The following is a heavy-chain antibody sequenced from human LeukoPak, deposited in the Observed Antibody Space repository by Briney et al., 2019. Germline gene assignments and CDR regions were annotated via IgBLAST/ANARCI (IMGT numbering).Heavy chain of an antibody. J-gene: IGHJ4*02. Sequence: KSGGSLRLSCVASGFPFSSYWMTWVRQAPGKGLEWVSSISSSSSYIYYADSVKGRFTISRDNAKNSLYLQMNSLRAEDTAVYYCARDLGSSTTMIVIWSEGGFGYWGQGTLVTVSS. CDR2: ISSSSSYI. D-gene: IGHD3-22*01. CDR3: ARDLGSSTTMIVIWSEGGFGY. V-gene: IGHV3-21*01. CDR1: GFPFSSYW.